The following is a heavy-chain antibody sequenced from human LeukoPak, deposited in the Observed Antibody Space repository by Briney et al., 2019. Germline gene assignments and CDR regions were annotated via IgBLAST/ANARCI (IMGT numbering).Heavy chain of an antibody. CDR3: ARHGRRDGRRSPWSA. V-gene: IGHV4-59*01. CDR2: IYYSGST. Sequence: SETLSLTCTVSGGSISSYYWSWIRQPPGKGLEWIGYIYYSGSTNYNPSLKSRVTISVDTSKNQFSLKLSSVTAADTAVYYCARHGRRDGRRSPWSAWGQGTLVSVS. D-gene: IGHD5-24*01. CDR1: GGSISSYY. J-gene: IGHJ4*02.